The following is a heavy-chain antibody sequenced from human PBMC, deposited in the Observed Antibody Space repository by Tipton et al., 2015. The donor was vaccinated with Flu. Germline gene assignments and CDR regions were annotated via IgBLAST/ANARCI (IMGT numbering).Heavy chain of an antibody. D-gene: IGHD5-24*01. CDR1: GGSISSGSYY. V-gene: IGHV4-61*02. CDR2: IYTSGST. CDR3: ARGGDGYNPFDY. Sequence: TLSLTCTVSGGSISSGSYYWSWIRQPAGKGLEWIGRIYTSGSTNYNPSLKSRVTISVDTSKNQFSLKLSSVTAADTAVYYCARGGDGYNPFDYWGQGTLVTVSS. J-gene: IGHJ4*02.